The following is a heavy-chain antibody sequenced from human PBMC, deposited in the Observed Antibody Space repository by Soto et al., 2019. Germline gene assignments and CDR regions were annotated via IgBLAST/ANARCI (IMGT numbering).Heavy chain of an antibody. CDR3: AKETVSITIVGANGMDA. D-gene: IGHD3-3*01. V-gene: IGHV4-30-4*01. CDR1: GGSISSGDYY. Sequence: PSETLSLTCTVSGGSISSGDYYWIWIRQPPGKGLEWIGYIYYSGSTYYNPSLKSRVTISVDTSKNQFSLKLSSVTAADTAVYYGAKETVSITIVGANGMDALGQGPTVT. CDR2: IYYSGST. J-gene: IGHJ6*02.